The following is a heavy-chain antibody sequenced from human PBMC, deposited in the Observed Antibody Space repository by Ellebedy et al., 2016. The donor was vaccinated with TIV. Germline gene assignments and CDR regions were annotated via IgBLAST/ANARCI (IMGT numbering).Heavy chain of an antibody. Sequence: GGSLRLXXKASGFTFSMYSMNWVRQAPGKGLEWVSYIVGIGSTTYYSDSVKGRFIVSRDNDQNSLYLQLNRLRGEDTAVYYCARRGNYLGDAFDIWGQGTVVTVSS. V-gene: IGHV3-48*01. D-gene: IGHD1-26*01. J-gene: IGHJ3*02. CDR3: ARRGNYLGDAFDI. CDR1: GFTFSMYS. CDR2: IVGIGSTT.